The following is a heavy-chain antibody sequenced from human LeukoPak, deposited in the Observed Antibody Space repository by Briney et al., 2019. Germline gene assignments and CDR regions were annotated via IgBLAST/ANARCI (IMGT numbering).Heavy chain of an antibody. CDR2: ISYDGSHK. V-gene: IGHV3-30*03. Sequence: GGSLRLSCAASEFIFSSYSMNWVRQTPGKGLEWVAVISYDGSHKYYADSVKGRLTISRDDSKNTLSLQMNSLRAEDTAVYYCARSPKLGIFDYWGQGTLVTVSS. D-gene: IGHD7-27*01. CDR1: EFIFSSYS. J-gene: IGHJ4*02. CDR3: ARSPKLGIFDY.